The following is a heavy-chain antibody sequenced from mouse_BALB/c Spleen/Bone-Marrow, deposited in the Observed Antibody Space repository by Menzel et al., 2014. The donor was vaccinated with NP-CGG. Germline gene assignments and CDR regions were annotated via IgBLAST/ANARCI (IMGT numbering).Heavy chain of an antibody. CDR3: ARNYEGVGAMDY. Sequence: QVQLQQSGPGLVQPSQSLSITCTVSGFSLTNYGVHWVRLSPGKGLEWLGVIWNSGNTNYNAAFISRLSINMDNSKSQVFFKMNSLQANDTAVYYCARNYEGVGAMDYWGQGTSVTVSP. CDR2: IWNSGNT. CDR1: GFSLTNYG. D-gene: IGHD1-1*01. V-gene: IGHV2-2*02. J-gene: IGHJ4*01.